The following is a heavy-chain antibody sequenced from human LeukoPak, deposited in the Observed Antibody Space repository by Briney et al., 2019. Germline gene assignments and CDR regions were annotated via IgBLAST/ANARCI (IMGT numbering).Heavy chain of an antibody. J-gene: IGHJ6*03. CDR1: GGSISSYY. D-gene: IGHD5/OR15-5a*01. CDR3: ARRIGSYYYYTDV. Sequence: SETLSLTCTVSGGSISSYYWSWIRQPPGKGLEWIGYIYTSGSTNYNPSLKSRVTISVDTSKNQFSLKLSSVTAADTAVYYCARRIGSYYYYTDVWGKGTTVTVSS. CDR2: IYTSGST. V-gene: IGHV4-4*09.